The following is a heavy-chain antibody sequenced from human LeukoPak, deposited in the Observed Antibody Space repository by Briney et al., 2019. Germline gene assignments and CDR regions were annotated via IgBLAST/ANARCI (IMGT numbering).Heavy chain of an antibody. V-gene: IGHV4-30-2*01. CDR3: ARSRQASGLFSS. CDR2: IYDRGPA. CDR1: GYAIISGGFS. D-gene: IGHD3-10*01. J-gene: IGHJ5*02. Sequence: SETLSLTCTVSGYAIISGGFSWNWIRQPPGKGLEWIGCIYDRGPAHYNPSLKSRFTISVDRPKNQFFLNVTSLTAADTAVYYCARSRQASGLFSSWGQGTLVTVSS.